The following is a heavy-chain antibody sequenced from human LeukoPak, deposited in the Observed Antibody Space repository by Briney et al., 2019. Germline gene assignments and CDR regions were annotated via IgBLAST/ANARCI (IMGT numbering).Heavy chain of an antibody. CDR1: GGSFSGYY. J-gene: IGHJ4*02. Sequence: PSETLSLTCAVYGGSFSGYYWSWIRQPPGKGLEWIGEINHSGSTNYNPSLKSRVTISVDTSKNQFSLKLSSVTAADTAVYYCARAVAARVDYWGQGTLVTVSS. CDR2: INHSGST. CDR3: ARAVAARVDY. V-gene: IGHV4-34*01. D-gene: IGHD1-26*01.